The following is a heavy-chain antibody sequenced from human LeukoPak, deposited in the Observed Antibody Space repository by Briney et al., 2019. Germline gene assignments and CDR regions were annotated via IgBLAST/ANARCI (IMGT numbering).Heavy chain of an antibody. CDR3: ARGPGIAAADAFDY. Sequence: ASVKVSCKASGGTFSSYAISWVRQAPGQGLEWMGGIIPIFGTANYAQKFQGRVTMTRNTSISTAYMELSSLRSEDTAVYYCARGPGIAAADAFDYWGQGTLVTVSS. CDR1: GGTFSSYA. V-gene: IGHV1-69*05. J-gene: IGHJ4*02. D-gene: IGHD6-13*01. CDR2: IIPIFGTA.